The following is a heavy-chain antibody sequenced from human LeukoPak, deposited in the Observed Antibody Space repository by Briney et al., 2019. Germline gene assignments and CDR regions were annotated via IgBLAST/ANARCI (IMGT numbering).Heavy chain of an antibody. Sequence: SETLSLTCAVYGGSFSGYYWSWIRQPPGKGLEWIGEINHSGSTNYNPSLKSRVTISADTSKNQFSLKLSSVTAADTAVYYCARGRARKEGYYYYYMDVWGKGATVTVSS. D-gene: IGHD1-14*01. V-gene: IGHV4-34*01. CDR1: GGSFSGYY. CDR2: INHSGST. CDR3: ARGRARKEGYYYYYMDV. J-gene: IGHJ6*03.